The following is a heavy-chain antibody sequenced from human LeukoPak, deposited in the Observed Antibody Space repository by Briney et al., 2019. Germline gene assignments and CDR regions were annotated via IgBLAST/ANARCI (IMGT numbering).Heavy chain of an antibody. J-gene: IGHJ4*02. Sequence: PSETLSLTCTVSGGSISSGDYYWSWIRQPPGKSLEWIGYIYHSGNTYYNPSLKSRLTISVDTPRNQFSLKLRSVTAADTAVYYCARGGTRITIVGVVINDFDYWGQGTLVTVSS. CDR1: GGSISSGDYY. D-gene: IGHD3-3*01. V-gene: IGHV4-30-4*08. CDR3: ARGGTRITIVGVVINDFDY. CDR2: IYHSGNT.